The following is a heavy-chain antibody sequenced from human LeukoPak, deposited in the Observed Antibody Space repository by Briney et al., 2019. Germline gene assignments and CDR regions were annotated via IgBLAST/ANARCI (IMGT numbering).Heavy chain of an antibody. V-gene: IGHV1-46*01. J-gene: IGHJ4*02. CDR1: GYTFTSYY. D-gene: IGHD3-10*01. Sequence: ASVKLSCKPSGYTFTSYYMHWVRQTPGQGHEWMGVINPTGGSKSYEQKFQGRVTMTRDPSTSKVYMELSSLRSEDTAVYYCARLNTYYYGSGSSDSPFDYWGQGTLVTVSS. CDR2: INPTGGSK. CDR3: ARLNTYYYGSGSSDSPFDY.